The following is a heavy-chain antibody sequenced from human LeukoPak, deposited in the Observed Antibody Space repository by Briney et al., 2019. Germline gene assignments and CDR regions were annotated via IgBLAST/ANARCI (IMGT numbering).Heavy chain of an antibody. D-gene: IGHD4-17*01. Sequence: ASVNVSRKASGYIFTGYYMHWVRQAPGQGLEWMGRINPNSGGTNYAQKFQGRVTMTRDTSISTAYMELSRLRSDDTAVYYCARVRRGSDGFDYWGQGTLVTVSS. CDR3: ARVRRGSDGFDY. CDR2: INPNSGGT. V-gene: IGHV1-2*06. CDR1: GYIFTGYY. J-gene: IGHJ4*02.